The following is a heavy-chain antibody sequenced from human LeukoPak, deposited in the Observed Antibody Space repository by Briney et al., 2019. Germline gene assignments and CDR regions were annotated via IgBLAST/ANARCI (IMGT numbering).Heavy chain of an antibody. V-gene: IGHV3-74*01. Sequence: PGGSLRLSCAASGFTFSSYWMHWVRQAPGKGLVWVSRINSDGSSTTYADSVKGRFTISRDNAKNTLYLQMNSPRAEDTAVYYCARVTTGGSGSSDYWGQGTLVTVSS. CDR1: GFTFSSYW. D-gene: IGHD3-10*01. CDR3: ARVTTGGSGSSDY. CDR2: INSDGSST. J-gene: IGHJ4*02.